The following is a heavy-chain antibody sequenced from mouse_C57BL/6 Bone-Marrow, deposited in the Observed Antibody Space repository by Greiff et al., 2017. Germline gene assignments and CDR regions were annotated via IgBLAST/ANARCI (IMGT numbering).Heavy chain of an antibody. CDR3: ARDKTARDDDAMDY. J-gene: IGHJ4*01. CDR1: GYTFTSYG. CDR2: IYPRSGNT. D-gene: IGHD3-2*01. Sequence: QVQLKQSGAELVRPGASVKLSCKASGYTFTSYGMSWVKQRPGQGLEWIGEIYPRSGNTYYNEKFKGKATLTADKSSSTAYMALRSLTSEDSAVYFCARDKTARDDDAMDYWGQGTSVTVSS. V-gene: IGHV1-81*01.